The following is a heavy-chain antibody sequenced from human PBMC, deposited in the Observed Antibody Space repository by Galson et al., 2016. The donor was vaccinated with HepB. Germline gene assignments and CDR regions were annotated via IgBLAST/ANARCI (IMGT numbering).Heavy chain of an antibody. CDR3: ARSDGYKPPYYYGIDV. D-gene: IGHD5-24*01. J-gene: IGHJ6*02. V-gene: IGHV3-11*06. CDR1: GFELSYYY. CDR2: TSSSSSYT. Sequence: SLRLSCAASGFELSYYYMSWIRQAPGKGLEWIAYTSSSSSYTNYADSVKGRFTISRDDTKNSVHLQMNSLRAEDTAVYFCARSDGYKPPYYYGIDVWGQGTTVTVSS.